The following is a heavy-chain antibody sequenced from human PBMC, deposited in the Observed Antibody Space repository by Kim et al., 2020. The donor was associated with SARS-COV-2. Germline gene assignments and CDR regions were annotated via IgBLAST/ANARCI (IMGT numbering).Heavy chain of an antibody. D-gene: IGHD6-13*01. J-gene: IGHJ4*02. V-gene: IGHV4-59*08. CDR3: ARHVSSSWLFDY. CDR2: VYYIGST. Sequence: SETLSLTCTVSRGSISNYYWSWIRQPPGKGLEWIWFVYYIGSTNYNPSLKSRVTISVDTSKNQFSLKLRSVTAADTAVYYCARHVSSSWLFDYWGQGILVTVSS. CDR1: RGSISNYY.